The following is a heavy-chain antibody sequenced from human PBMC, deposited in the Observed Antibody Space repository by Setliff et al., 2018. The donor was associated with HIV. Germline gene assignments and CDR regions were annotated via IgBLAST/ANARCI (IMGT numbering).Heavy chain of an antibody. D-gene: IGHD3-3*02. V-gene: IGHV1-8*02. Sequence: ASVKVSCKASGYTFTSYDINWVRQATGQGLEWMAWMNPNSGNTGYTQKFQGRVTLTTDTSSSTVYMELRSLRSDDTAVYYCARDAWVEFLEWTFYGMDVWGQGTTVTVSS. CDR1: GYTFTSYD. CDR2: MNPNSGNT. J-gene: IGHJ6*02. CDR3: ARDAWVEFLEWTFYGMDV.